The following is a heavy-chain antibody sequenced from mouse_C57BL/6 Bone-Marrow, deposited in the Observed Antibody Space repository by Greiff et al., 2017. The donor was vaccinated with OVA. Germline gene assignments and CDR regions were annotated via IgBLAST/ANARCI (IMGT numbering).Heavy chain of an antibody. Sequence: VQLQQPGAELVKPGASVKLSCKASGYTFTSYWMHWVKQRPGQGLEWIGMIHPNSGSTNYNEKFKRKATLTVDKSSSTAYMQLSSLTSEDSAVYYCAREVPSWFAYWGQGTLVTVSA. CDR2: IHPNSGST. CDR3: AREVPSWFAY. J-gene: IGHJ3*01. CDR1: GYTFTSYW. V-gene: IGHV1-64*01. D-gene: IGHD2-14*01.